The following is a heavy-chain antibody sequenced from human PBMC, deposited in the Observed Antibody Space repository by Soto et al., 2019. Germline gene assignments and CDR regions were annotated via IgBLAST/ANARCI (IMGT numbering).Heavy chain of an antibody. D-gene: IGHD3-10*02. CDR3: ARETVITTFGFDP. Sequence: QVHLQGSGPGLGKPSQPLSLPGPFLVGSISSGGYTWSWSRKHPGKALEWIGYIYYSGSTYYNPSLKSRVTISVDTSKNQFSLKLSSVTAADTAVYYCARETVITTFGFDPWGQGTLVTVSS. J-gene: IGHJ5*02. CDR2: IYYSGST. CDR1: VGSISSGGYT. V-gene: IGHV4-31*03.